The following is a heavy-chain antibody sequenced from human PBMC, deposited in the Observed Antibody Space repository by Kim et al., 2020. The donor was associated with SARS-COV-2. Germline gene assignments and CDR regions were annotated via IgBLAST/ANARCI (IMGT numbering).Heavy chain of an antibody. J-gene: IGHJ6*02. Sequence: SETLSLTCAVYGGSFSGYYWSWIRQPPGKGLEWIGEINHSGSTNYNPSLKSRVTISVDTSKTQFSLKLSSVTAADTAVYYCAGSPTPSRYGSGSYYPRYYYYGMDVWGQGTTVTVS. D-gene: IGHD3-10*01. CDR3: AGSPTPSRYGSGSYYPRYYYYGMDV. CDR2: INHSGST. V-gene: IGHV4-34*01. CDR1: GGSFSGYY.